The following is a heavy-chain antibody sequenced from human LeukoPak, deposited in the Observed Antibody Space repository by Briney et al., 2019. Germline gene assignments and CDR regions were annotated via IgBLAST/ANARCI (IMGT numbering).Heavy chain of an antibody. J-gene: IGHJ2*01. CDR2: IEGDGTKI. D-gene: IGHD4-11*01. Sequence: GGSLRLSCAASGISLTTSWMSWVRQAPGKGPEWLTDIEGDGTKIYYVDSVKGRFTISRDNAKNSVYLQMNNLRVEDTAVYYCARDRGLQGWHFDLWGRGTLVIVSP. CDR3: ARDRGLQGWHFDL. V-gene: IGHV3-7*01. CDR1: GISLTTSW.